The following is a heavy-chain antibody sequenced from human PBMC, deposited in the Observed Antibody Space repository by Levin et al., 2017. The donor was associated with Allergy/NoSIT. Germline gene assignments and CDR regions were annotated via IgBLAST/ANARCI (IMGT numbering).Heavy chain of an antibody. Sequence: RLSCAASGFTFSSYAMHWVRQAPGKGWEWFFFLSSSFLPPFSSSSFKGRFTISRDNSKNTLYLQMNSLRAEDTAVYYCARGPYDILTGSTFYDYDYYMDGWGKGTTVTVSS. D-gene: IGHD3-9*01. CDR3: ARGPYDILTGSTFYDYDYYMDG. J-gene: IGHJ6*03. CDR1: GFTFSSYA. V-gene: IGHV3-30-3*01. CDR2: LSSSFLPP.